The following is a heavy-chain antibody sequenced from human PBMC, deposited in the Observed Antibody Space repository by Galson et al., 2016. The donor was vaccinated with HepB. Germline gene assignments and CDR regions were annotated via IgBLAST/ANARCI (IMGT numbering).Heavy chain of an antibody. CDR3: AREGAYYGSGSYYNPGEY. D-gene: IGHD3-10*01. CDR1: GGTFSSYA. V-gene: IGHV1-69*06. CDR2: IIPIFRTT. J-gene: IGHJ4*02. Sequence: SVKVSCKASGGTFSSYAFSWVRQAPGQGLEWMGGIIPIFRTTDYAQKFRGRVTITADTSTSTAYMELRSLRSEDTAMYYCAREGAYYGSGSYYNPGEYWGQGTLVTGSS.